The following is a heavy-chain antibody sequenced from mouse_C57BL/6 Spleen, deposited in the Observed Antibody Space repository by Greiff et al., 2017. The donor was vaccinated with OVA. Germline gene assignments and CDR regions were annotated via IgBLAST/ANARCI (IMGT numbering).Heavy chain of an antibody. V-gene: IGHV1-18*01. Sequence: EVQLQQSGPELVKPGASVKIPCKASGYTFTDYNMDWVKQSHGKSLEWIGDINPNNGGTIYNQKFKGKATLTVDKSSSTAYMELRSLTSEDTAVYYCARRSDYGSSSHYFDYWGQGTTLTVSS. CDR3: ARRSDYGSSSHYFDY. CDR1: GYTFTDYN. CDR2: INPNNGGT. D-gene: IGHD1-1*01. J-gene: IGHJ2*01.